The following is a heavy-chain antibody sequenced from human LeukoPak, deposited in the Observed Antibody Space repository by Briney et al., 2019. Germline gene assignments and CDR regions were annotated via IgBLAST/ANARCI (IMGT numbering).Heavy chain of an antibody. CDR3: ARASPHDFWSGHLYDY. CDR1: GGSISSGGYY. V-gene: IGHV4-31*03. J-gene: IGHJ4*02. CDR2: NYYSGST. D-gene: IGHD3-3*01. Sequence: KTSETLSLTCTVSGGSISSGGYYWRWIRQHPGKGLEWIGYNYYSGSTYYSPSLNSRVTISVHTSKNQFSLQLSSVTDADTAVYYCARASPHDFWSGHLYDYWGQGTLVTVSS.